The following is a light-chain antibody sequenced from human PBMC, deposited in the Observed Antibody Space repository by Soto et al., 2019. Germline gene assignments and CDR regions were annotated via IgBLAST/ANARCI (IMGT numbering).Light chain of an antibody. CDR2: GAS. Sequence: EIVLTQSPGTLSLSPGEGATLSCRASQSVSSSFLAWYQQRPGQAPRLLIFGASYRATGIPDRFSGSGSGTDFTHTISRLEPEDFAVYYCQHYGNAPPEYTFGPGTNVDSK. J-gene: IGKJ3*01. CDR1: QSVSSSF. CDR3: QHYGNAPPEYT. V-gene: IGKV3-20*01.